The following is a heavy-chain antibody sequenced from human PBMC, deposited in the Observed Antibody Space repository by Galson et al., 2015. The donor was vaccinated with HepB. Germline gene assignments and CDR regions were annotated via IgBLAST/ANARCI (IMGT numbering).Heavy chain of an antibody. CDR2: ISSSSSYI. CDR3: ARERDLRYCSGGSCPGAFDI. Sequence: SLRLSCAASGFTFSSYSMNWVRQAPGKGLEWVSSISSSSSYIYYADSVKGRFTISRDNAKNSLYLQMNSLRAEDTAVYYCARERDLRYCSGGSCPGAFDIWGQGTMVTVSS. J-gene: IGHJ3*02. V-gene: IGHV3-21*01. CDR1: GFTFSSYS. D-gene: IGHD2-15*01.